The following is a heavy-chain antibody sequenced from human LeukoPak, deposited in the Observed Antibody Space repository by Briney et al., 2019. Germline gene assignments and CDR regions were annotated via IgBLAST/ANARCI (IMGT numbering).Heavy chain of an antibody. D-gene: IGHD3-3*01. CDR3: ARGYNDFWSGYYGGFIWFDP. CDR1: GGSISSYY. CDR2: IYYSGST. J-gene: IGHJ5*02. Sequence: SETLSLTCTVSGGSISSYYWSWTRQPPGKGLEWIGYIYYSGSTNYNPSLKSRVTISVDTSKNQFSLKLSSVTAADTAVYYCARGYNDFWSGYYGGFIWFDPWGQGTLVTVSS. V-gene: IGHV4-59*12.